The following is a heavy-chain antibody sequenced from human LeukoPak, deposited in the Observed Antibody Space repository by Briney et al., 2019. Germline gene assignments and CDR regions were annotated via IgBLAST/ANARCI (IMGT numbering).Heavy chain of an antibody. CDR1: GFSFNNTW. Sequence: GGSLRLSCAASGFSFNNTWMYWVRQAPGKGLEWVGRIKSKTEGGTTDYAALVKGRFTISRDDSNNTLYLQMNSLKTEDTAVYYCTADPWHGMDVWGQGTTVTVSS. J-gene: IGHJ6*02. V-gene: IGHV3-15*07. CDR3: TADPWHGMDV. CDR2: IKSKTEGGTT.